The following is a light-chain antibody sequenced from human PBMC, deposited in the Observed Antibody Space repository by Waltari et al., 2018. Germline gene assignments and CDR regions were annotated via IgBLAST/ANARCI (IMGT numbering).Light chain of an antibody. CDR3: LQYNSHPFT. Sequence: DIQMTQSPSSLSASAGDTVTITCRASQAISTYLNWYQQKPGKVPKRLIYAASSLESGVPSRFSGSGSVTDFTLTISSLQPEDFATYYCLQYNSHPFTFGPGTKLDIK. V-gene: IGKV1-17*01. J-gene: IGKJ3*01. CDR2: AAS. CDR1: QAISTY.